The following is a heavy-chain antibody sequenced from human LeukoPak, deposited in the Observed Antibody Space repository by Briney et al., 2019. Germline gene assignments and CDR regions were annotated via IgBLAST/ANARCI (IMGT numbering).Heavy chain of an antibody. V-gene: IGHV3-30*04. CDR2: ISYDGSNK. CDR1: GFTFSSYA. Sequence: GGSLRLSCAASGFTFSSYAMHWVRQAPGKGLEWVAVISYDGSNKYYADSVKGRFTISRDNSKNTLYLQMNSLRAEDTAVYYCARGGGFWFGGVIVHFDYWGQGTLVTVSS. J-gene: IGHJ4*02. D-gene: IGHD3-16*02. CDR3: ARGGGFWFGGVIVHFDY.